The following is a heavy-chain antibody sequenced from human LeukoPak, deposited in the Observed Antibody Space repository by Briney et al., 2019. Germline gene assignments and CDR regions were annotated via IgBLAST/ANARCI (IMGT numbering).Heavy chain of an antibody. CDR3: ARLDIDYSNYAYAFDI. CDR2: INPNSGGT. J-gene: IGHJ3*02. V-gene: IGHV1-2*02. CDR1: GYTFTGYY. D-gene: IGHD4-11*01. Sequence: ASVKVSCKASGYTFTGYYMHWVRQAPGQGLEWMGWINPNSGGTNYAQKFQGRVTMTRDTSISTAYMELSRLRSDDTAVYYCARLDIDYSNYAYAFDIRGQGTMVTVSS.